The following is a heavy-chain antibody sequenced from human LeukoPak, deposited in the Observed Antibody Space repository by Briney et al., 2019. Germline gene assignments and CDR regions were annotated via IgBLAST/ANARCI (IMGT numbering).Heavy chain of an antibody. V-gene: IGHV4-39*01. D-gene: IGHD2-15*01. Sequence: SETLSLTCTVSGGSISSSRYYWGWIRQPPGKGLEWIGSIYYSGSTYYNPSLKSRVTISVDTSKNQFSLKLSSVTAADTAVYYCARGGLRLGYCSGGSCYGVYWGQGTLVTVSS. CDR3: ARGGLRLGYCSGGSCYGVY. CDR2: IYYSGST. CDR1: GGSISSSRYY. J-gene: IGHJ4*02.